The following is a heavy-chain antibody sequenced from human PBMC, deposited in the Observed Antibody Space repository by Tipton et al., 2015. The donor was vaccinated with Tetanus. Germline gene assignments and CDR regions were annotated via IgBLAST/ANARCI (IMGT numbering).Heavy chain of an antibody. CDR3: ARVPPPNAFDI. CDR1: GGSVSSGSYY. J-gene: IGHJ3*02. V-gene: IGHV4-61*01. CDR2: IYYSGST. Sequence: VKPSETLSLTCTVSGGSVSSGSYYWSWIRQPSGKGLEWIGYIYYSGSTNYNPSLKSRVTISVDTSKNQFSLKLSSVTAADTAVYYCARVPPPNAFDIWGQGTMVTVSS.